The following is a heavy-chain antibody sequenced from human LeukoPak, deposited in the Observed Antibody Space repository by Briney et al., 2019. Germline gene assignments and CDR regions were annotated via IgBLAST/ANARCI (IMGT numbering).Heavy chain of an antibody. CDR2: IHHFGISK. D-gene: IGHD5-24*01. Sequence: GGSLRLSCAASGFTFNEYALSWVRDAPGKGLEWVARIHHFGISKYYADSVKGRFTISRDNFRSTLYLEMNSLKVEDTATYYCAKDRGTITSLVLIGVPGPAHLFDWWGQGALVTVSS. J-gene: IGHJ4*02. CDR1: GFTFNEYA. V-gene: IGHV3-23*01. CDR3: AKDRGTITSLVLIGVPGPAHLFDW.